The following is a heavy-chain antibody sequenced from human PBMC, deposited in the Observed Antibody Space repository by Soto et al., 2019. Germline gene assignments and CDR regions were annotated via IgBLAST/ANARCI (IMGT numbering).Heavy chain of an antibody. D-gene: IGHD3-22*01. Sequence: GGSLRLSCAASGFTFSSYSMNWVRQAPGKGLEWVSSISSSSSYIYYADSVKGRFTISRDNAKNSLYLQMNSLRAEDTAVYYCARPPNYYDSSGYYGYWGQGTLVTVSS. CDR2: ISSSSSYI. V-gene: IGHV3-21*01. CDR3: ARPPNYYDSSGYYGY. CDR1: GFTFSSYS. J-gene: IGHJ4*02.